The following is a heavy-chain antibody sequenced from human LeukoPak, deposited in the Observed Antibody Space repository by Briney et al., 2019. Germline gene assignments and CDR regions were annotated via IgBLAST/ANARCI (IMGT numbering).Heavy chain of an antibody. D-gene: IGHD2-2*01. V-gene: IGHV4-38-2*02. CDR3: ASGGSSTSPSPID. J-gene: IGHJ4*02. CDR1: GYSISSGYY. CDR2: IYHSGST. Sequence: SETLSLTCTVSGYSISSGYYWGWIRQPPGKGLEWIGSIYHSGSTYYNPSLKSRVTISVDTSKNQFSLKLSSVTAADTAVYYCASGGSSTSPSPIDWGQGTLVTVSS.